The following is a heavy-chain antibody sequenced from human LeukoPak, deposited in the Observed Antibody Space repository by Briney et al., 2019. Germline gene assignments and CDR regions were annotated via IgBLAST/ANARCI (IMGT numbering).Heavy chain of an antibody. CDR2: IYPGDSDT. J-gene: IGHJ6*03. CDR1: GYSFTSYW. D-gene: IGHD6-6*01. Sequence: GESLKISCKGSGYSFTSYWIGLVRQMPGKGLEWMGIIYPGDSDTRYSPSFQGQVTISADKSINTAYLQWSSLKASDTAMYYCARQGGSSSKGYYYYYMDVWGKGTTVTVS. CDR3: ARQGGSSSKGYYYYYMDV. V-gene: IGHV5-51*01.